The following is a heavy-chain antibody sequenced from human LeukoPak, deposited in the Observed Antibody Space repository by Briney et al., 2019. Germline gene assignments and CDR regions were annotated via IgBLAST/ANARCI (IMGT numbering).Heavy chain of an antibody. CDR2: ISYDGSNK. V-gene: IGHV3-30-3*01. J-gene: IGHJ3*02. CDR1: GFTFSSYA. D-gene: IGHD1-26*01. CDR3: ARDLRWELLPDAFDI. Sequence: GGSLRLSCAASGFTFSSYAMHWVRRAPGKGLEWVAVISYDGSNKYYADSVKGRFTISRDNSKNTLYLQMNSLRAEDTAVYYCARDLRWELLPDAFDIWGQGTMVTVSS.